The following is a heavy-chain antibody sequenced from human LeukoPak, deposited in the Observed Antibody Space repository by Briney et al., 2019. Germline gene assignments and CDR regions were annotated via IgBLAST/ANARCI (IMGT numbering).Heavy chain of an antibody. CDR3: ARDGGVTYYYFYYYMDV. D-gene: IGHD3-16*01. V-gene: IGHV4-59*01. CDR2: LYYNGRT. Sequence: SETLSLTCTVSGGSISTYYWSWIRQPPGKGLEWIGYLYYNGRTNYNPSLKSRVTLSLDTSKNQFSLKLSSVTAADTAVYYCARDGGVTYYYFYYYMDVWGKGTTVTVSS. CDR1: GGSISTYY. J-gene: IGHJ6*03.